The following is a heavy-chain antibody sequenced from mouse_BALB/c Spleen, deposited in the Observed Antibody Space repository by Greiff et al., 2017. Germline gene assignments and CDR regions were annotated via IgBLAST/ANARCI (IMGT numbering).Heavy chain of an antibody. D-gene: IGHD1-1*01. V-gene: IGHV3-5*02. Sequence: VQLQQSGPGLVKPSQTVSLTCTVTGISITTGNYRWSWIRQFPGNKLEWIGYIYYSGTITYNPSLTSRTTITRDTSKNQFFLEMNSLTAEDTATYYCARDPSFYYYGRDAMDYWGQGTSVTVSS. CDR3: ARDPSFYYYGRDAMDY. CDR2: IYYSGTI. CDR1: GISITTGNYR. J-gene: IGHJ4*01.